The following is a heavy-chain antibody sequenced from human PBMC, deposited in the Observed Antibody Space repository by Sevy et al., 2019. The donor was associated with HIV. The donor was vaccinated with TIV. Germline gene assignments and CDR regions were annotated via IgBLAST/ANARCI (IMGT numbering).Heavy chain of an antibody. Sequence: GGSLRLSCAASGFTFRDAWMTWVRQAPGKGLEWVGRIKSKTDGETTDYATPVKGRFTISRDDSKNTLYLQMNSLKTEDTALYYCINNRGFCTNGVCGVYFDYWGQGTLVTVSS. CDR1: GFTFRDAW. D-gene: IGHD2-8*01. CDR2: IKSKTDGETT. J-gene: IGHJ4*02. CDR3: INNRGFCTNGVCGVYFDY. V-gene: IGHV3-15*01.